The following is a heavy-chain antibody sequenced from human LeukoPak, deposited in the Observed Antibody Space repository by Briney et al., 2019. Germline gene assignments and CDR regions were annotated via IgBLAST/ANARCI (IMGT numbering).Heavy chain of an antibody. V-gene: IGHV1-18*01. J-gene: IGHJ6*03. CDR3: ARDPSRDRFWSGYWGPYYYYYYMDV. CDR1: GYTFTSYG. Sequence: ASVKVSCKASGYTFTSYGISWVRQAPGQGLEWMGWISAYNGNTNYAQKLQGRVTMTTDTSTSTAYMELRSLRSDDTAVYYCARDPSRDRFWSGYWGPYYYYYYMDVWGKGTTVTVSS. CDR2: ISAYNGNT. D-gene: IGHD3-3*01.